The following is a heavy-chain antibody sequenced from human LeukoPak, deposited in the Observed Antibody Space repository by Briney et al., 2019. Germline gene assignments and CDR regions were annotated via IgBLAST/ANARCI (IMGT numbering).Heavy chain of an antibody. V-gene: IGHV3-64D*06. CDR1: GFVFSIYT. D-gene: IGHD2/OR15-2a*01. CDR2: ISGSGNGGSI. CDR3: VKDFGRVRGTPDS. J-gene: IGHJ4*02. Sequence: GGSLRLSCSASGFVFSIYTLYWVRQAPGKEPKYVSTISGSGNGGSIYYADSVKGRFTISRDDSKSIVYLQMNGLRSEDTAVYYCVKDFGRVRGTPDSWGQGTLVTVSS.